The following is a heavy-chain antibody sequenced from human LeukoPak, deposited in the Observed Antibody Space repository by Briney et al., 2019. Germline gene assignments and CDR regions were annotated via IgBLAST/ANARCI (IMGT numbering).Heavy chain of an antibody. Sequence: GGSLRLSCAASGFTFSSYAMSWVRQAPGKGLEWVSAISGSGGSTYYADSVKGRFTISRDNSKNTLYLQMNSLRAEDTAVYYCAKVNGYDILTGYGGAAFDIWGQGTMVTVSS. CDR2: ISGSGGST. J-gene: IGHJ3*02. CDR3: AKVNGYDILTGYGGAAFDI. V-gene: IGHV3-23*01. CDR1: GFTFSSYA. D-gene: IGHD3-9*01.